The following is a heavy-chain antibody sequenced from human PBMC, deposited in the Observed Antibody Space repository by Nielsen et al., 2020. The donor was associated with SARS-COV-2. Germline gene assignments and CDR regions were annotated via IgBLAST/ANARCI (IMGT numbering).Heavy chain of an antibody. V-gene: IGHV4-59*01. J-gene: IGHJ5*02. D-gene: IGHD3-3*01. CDR3: ARALHYDFWSGYYEFDP. Sequence: WIRQPPGKGLEWIGYIYYSGSTNYNPSLKSRVTISVDTSKNQFSLKLSSVTAADTAVYYCARALHYDFWSGYYEFDPWGQGTLVTSPQ. CDR2: IYYSGST.